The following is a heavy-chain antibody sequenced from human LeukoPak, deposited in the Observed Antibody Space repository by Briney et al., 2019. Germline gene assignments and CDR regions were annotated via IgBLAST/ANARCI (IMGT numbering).Heavy chain of an antibody. Sequence: SETLSLTCAVYGGSLSGYYWSWIRQPPGKGLEWIGEINHSGSTNYNPSLKSRVTISVDTSKNQFPLKLNSVTAADTAVYYCARDHLANLASRLFDPWGQGSLVTVSS. V-gene: IGHV4-34*01. CDR2: INHSGST. J-gene: IGHJ5*02. CDR3: ARDHLANLASRLFDP. D-gene: IGHD3-3*01. CDR1: GGSLSGYY.